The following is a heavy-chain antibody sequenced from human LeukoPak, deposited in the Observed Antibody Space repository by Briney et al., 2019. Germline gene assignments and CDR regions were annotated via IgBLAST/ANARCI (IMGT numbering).Heavy chain of an antibody. CDR3: ARGILTPQGY. D-gene: IGHD1-14*01. Sequence: GGSLGLSCAASGFTFSNFWMNWVRQAPGKGLEWVANIKQDGSEKYYVVSVKGRFTISRDNAKSSLYLQMNSLRVEDTAVYYCARGILTPQGYWGQGTLVTVSS. J-gene: IGHJ4*02. V-gene: IGHV3-7*01. CDR2: IKQDGSEK. CDR1: GFTFSNFW.